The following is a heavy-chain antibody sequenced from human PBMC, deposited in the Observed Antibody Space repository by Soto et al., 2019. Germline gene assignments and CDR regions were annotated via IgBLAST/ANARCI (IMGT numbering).Heavy chain of an antibody. V-gene: IGHV4-30-4*01. D-gene: IGHD3-9*01. CDR2: IYYSGST. Sequence: SETLSLTCTVSGGSISSGDYYWSWIRQPPGKGLEWIGYIYYSGSTYYNPSLKSRVTISVDTSKNQLSLKLSSVTAADTAVYYCARGRDDILTGYSWFDPWGQGTLVTVS. CDR3: ARGRDDILTGYSWFDP. J-gene: IGHJ5*02. CDR1: GGSISSGDYY.